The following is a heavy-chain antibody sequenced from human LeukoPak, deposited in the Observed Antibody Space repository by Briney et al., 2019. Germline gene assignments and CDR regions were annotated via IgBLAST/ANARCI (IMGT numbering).Heavy chain of an antibody. Sequence: GGSLRLSCATSGFTFSTYSMNWVRQAPGKGLEWISYISSSSNLIYYADSVKGRFTISRDNAKNPLYLQMNSLRDEDTAVYYCAGASWFGEWVRWGQGTLVTVSS. D-gene: IGHD3-10*01. J-gene: IGHJ4*02. CDR2: ISSSSNLI. V-gene: IGHV3-48*02. CDR1: GFTFSTYS. CDR3: AGASWFGEWVR.